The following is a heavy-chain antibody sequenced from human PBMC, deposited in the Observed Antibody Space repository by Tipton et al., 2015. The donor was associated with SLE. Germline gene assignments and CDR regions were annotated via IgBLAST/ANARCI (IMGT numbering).Heavy chain of an antibody. CDR3: ARDVYSSSWFGPDY. CDR2: ISYDGSNK. V-gene: IGHV3-30-3*01. D-gene: IGHD6-13*01. CDR1: GFTFSSYA. J-gene: IGHJ4*02. Sequence: SLRLSCAASGFTFSSYAMHWVRQAPGKGLEWVAVISYDGSNKYYADSVKGRFTISRDNSKNTLYLQMNSLRAEDTAVYYCARDVYSSSWFGPDYWGQGTLVTVSS.